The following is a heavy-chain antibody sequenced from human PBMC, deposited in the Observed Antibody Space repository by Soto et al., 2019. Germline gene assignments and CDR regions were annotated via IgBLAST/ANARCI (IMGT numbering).Heavy chain of an antibody. CDR2: ITPFNGNT. Sequence: SVKVSCKASGYTFTYRYLHWVRQAPGQALEWMGWITPFNGNTNYAQKFQDRVTITRDRSMSTAYMELSSLRSEDTAMYYCASGKWELYAFDIWGQGIMVTVSS. V-gene: IGHV1-45*02. J-gene: IGHJ3*02. CDR1: GYTFTYRY. D-gene: IGHD1-26*01. CDR3: ASGKWELYAFDI.